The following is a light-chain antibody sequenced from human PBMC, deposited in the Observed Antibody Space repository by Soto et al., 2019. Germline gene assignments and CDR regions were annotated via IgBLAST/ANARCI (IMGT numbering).Light chain of an antibody. CDR3: QQYGSSGT. CDR2: GAS. CDR1: QSFSSSF. V-gene: IGKV3-20*01. J-gene: IGKJ1*01. Sequence: EVVLTQSPGTLSLSPGGRATLSCRASQSFSSSFLAWYQQKPGQAPRLLIYGASTRAAGIPDRFSGSGSGTDFTLTISRLEPEDFAVYYCQQYGSSGTFGQGTKVDIK.